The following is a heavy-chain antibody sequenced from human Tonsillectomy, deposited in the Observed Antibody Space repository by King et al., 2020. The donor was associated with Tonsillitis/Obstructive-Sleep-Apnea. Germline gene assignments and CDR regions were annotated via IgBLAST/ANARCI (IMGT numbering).Heavy chain of an antibody. CDR2: INHSGST. J-gene: IGHJ6*03. Sequence: VQLQQWVAGLLKPSETLSLTCAVYGGSFSGYYWSWIRQPPGKGLEWIGEINHSGSTNSNPSPKSRVTISVDTAKNQFSLKLGSVTAADTPVYYCARGPEAAARDYNYYYMDVWGKGTTVTVSS. CDR3: ARGPEAAARDYNYYYMDV. D-gene: IGHD6-13*01. V-gene: IGHV4-34*01. CDR1: GGSFSGYY.